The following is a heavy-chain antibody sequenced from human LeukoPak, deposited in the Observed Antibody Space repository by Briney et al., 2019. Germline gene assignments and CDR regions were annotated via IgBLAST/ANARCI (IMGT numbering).Heavy chain of an antibody. V-gene: IGHV5-51*01. CDR1: GYSFTSYW. D-gene: IGHD6-25*01. CDR3: ARHAEVAALSWFDP. J-gene: IGHJ5*02. CDR2: IYPGDSDT. Sequence: GASLKISCKGSGYSFTSYWIGGVRQMPGKGLEWMGIIYPGDSDTRYSPSFQGQVTISADKSISTAYLQWSSLKASDTAMYYCARHAEVAALSWFDPWGQGTLVTVSS.